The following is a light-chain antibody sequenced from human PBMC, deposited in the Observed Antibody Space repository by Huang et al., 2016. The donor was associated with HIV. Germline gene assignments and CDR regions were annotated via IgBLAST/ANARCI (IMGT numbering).Light chain of an antibody. CDR2: WSS. Sequence: DIVMTQSPDSLAVSLGERATLHCKSSQSVYATSTERDSLAWFQQKPGQPPKLLLLWSSSREAGVPDRFSGSGSGSDFTRTIANLEPEDAAFYYCQQYYSSPHSFGQGTRV. V-gene: IGKV4-1*01. CDR1: QSVYATSTERDS. CDR3: QQYYSSPHS. J-gene: IGKJ1*01.